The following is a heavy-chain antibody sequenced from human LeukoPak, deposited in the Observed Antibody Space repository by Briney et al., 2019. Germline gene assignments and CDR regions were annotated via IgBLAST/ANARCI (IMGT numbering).Heavy chain of an antibody. CDR3: ARALRDIVVVPAALVGVGNDY. CDR1: GFTFSSYS. V-gene: IGHV3-21*01. CDR2: ISSSSSYI. Sequence: GGSLRLSCAASGFTFSSYSMSWVRQAPGKGLEWVSSISSSSSYIYYADSVKGRFTISRDNAKNSLYLQMNSLRAEDTAVYYCARALRDIVVVPAALVGVGNDYWGQGTLVTVSS. J-gene: IGHJ4*02. D-gene: IGHD2-2*01.